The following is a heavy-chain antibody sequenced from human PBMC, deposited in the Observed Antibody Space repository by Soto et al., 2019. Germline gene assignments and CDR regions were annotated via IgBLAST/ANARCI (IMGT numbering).Heavy chain of an antibody. J-gene: IGHJ4*02. CDR2: IYPGDSDT. D-gene: IGHD6-19*01. V-gene: IGHV5-51*01. Sequence: HGESLKISCKGSGYSFTSYWIGWVRQMPGKGLEWMGIIYPGDSDTRYGPSFQGQVAFSADKSISTAYLQWSGLKASDTAIYYCARRLSTGWFFDFWGQGTLVTVSS. CDR1: GYSFTSYW. CDR3: ARRLSTGWFFDF.